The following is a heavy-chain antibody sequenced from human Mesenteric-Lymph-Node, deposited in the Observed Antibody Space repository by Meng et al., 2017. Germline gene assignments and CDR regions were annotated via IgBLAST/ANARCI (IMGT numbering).Heavy chain of an antibody. CDR1: GGSISSGGHS. Sequence: QVQLQESGPGLVKPSQTLSLTCTVSGGSISSGGHSWSWIRQHPGKGLEWMAYIYYSGSTYYNPSLKSRVILSVDTSKNQFSLKLSSVTAADTAVYYCARVDSSGYFLDHWGQGTLVTVSS. CDR2: IYYSGST. J-gene: IGHJ4*01. D-gene: IGHD3-22*01. V-gene: IGHV4-31*03. CDR3: ARVDSSGYFLDH.